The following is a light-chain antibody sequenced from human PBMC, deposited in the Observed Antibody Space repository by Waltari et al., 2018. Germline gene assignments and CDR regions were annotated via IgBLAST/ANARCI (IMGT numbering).Light chain of an antibody. CDR1: SSNIGSNY. V-gene: IGLV1-47*01. J-gene: IGLJ2*01. CDR2: RNN. CDR3: AAGDDSLRGV. Sequence: QSVLTQPPSASGTPGQRVTISCSGSSSNIGSNYVYWYQQLPGTAPKLLIYRNNQRPSGVPDRFSGSKSGSSASLAISGRRSEDEADYYCAAGDDSLRGVFGGGTKLTVL.